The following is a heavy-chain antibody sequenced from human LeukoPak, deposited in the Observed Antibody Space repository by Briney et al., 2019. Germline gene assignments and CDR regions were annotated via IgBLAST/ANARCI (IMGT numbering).Heavy chain of an antibody. D-gene: IGHD2-15*01. CDR1: GGSFSGYY. Sequence: SETLSLTCAVYGGSFSGYYWSWIRQPPGKGLEWIGEINHSGSTNYNPSLKSRVTISVDTSKNQFSLKLSSVTAADTAAYYCARGRRNCSGGSCYSPLNYWGQGTLVTVSS. CDR2: INHSGST. V-gene: IGHV4-34*01. J-gene: IGHJ4*02. CDR3: ARGRRNCSGGSCYSPLNY.